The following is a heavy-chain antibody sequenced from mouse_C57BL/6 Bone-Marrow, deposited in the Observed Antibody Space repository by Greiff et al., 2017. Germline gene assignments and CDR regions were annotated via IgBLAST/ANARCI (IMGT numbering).Heavy chain of an antibody. CDR1: GYAFSSSW. D-gene: IGHD2-4*01. Sequence: QVQLQQSGPELVKPGASVKISCTASGYAFSSSWMNWVRQGPGKGLEWIGRIYPGDGDTNYTGKLKGKATLTADKASSTAYMQLSSLTSEDSAVYFCARGLRGYFDVWGTGTTVTVSS. J-gene: IGHJ1*03. CDR2: IYPGDGDT. CDR3: ARGLRGYFDV. V-gene: IGHV1-82*01.